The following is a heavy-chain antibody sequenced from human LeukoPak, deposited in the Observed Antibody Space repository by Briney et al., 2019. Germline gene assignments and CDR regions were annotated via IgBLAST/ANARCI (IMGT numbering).Heavy chain of an antibody. CDR2: IIPIFGTA. D-gene: IGHD2-2*01. V-gene: IGHV1-69*13. J-gene: IGHJ4*02. Sequence: ASVKVSCKASGGTFSSYAISWVRQAPGQGLEWMGGIIPIFGTANYAQKCQGRVTITADESTSTAYMELSSLRSEDTAVYYCARTLNYCSSTSCTWDPVGYWGQGTLVTVSS. CDR1: GGTFSSYA. CDR3: ARTLNYCSSTSCTWDPVGY.